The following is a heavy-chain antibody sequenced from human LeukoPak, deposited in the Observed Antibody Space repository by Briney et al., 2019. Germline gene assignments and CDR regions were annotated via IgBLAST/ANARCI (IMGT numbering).Heavy chain of an antibody. D-gene: IGHD6-19*01. J-gene: IGHJ4*02. V-gene: IGHV3-23*01. Sequence: PGGSLRLSCAASGITLRSYAMSWVRQAPGKGLEWVSSISGSGGSTYYADSVKGRFTISRDTSKNTLYLQMNSLRAEDTAVYYCAKDLLSGWYYFDYWGQGTLVTVSS. CDR2: ISGSGGST. CDR1: GITLRSYA. CDR3: AKDLLSGWYYFDY.